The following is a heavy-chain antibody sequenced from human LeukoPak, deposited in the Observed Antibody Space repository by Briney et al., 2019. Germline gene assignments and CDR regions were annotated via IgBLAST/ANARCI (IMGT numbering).Heavy chain of an antibody. V-gene: IGHV3-7*03. CDR1: GFTFSSYW. CDR2: IKQDGSEK. Sequence: QPGGSLRLSCAASGFTFSSYWMSRVRQAPGKGLEWVANIKQDGSEKYYVDSVKGRFTISRDNAKNSLYLHMNSLTVEDTAVYYCSRDPRHSDYWGQGTLVTVSS. CDR3: SRDPRHSDY. J-gene: IGHJ4*02.